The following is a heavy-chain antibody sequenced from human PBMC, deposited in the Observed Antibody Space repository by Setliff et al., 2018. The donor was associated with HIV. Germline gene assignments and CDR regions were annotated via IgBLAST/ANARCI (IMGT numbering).Heavy chain of an antibody. CDR3: ARDFPPKPMVRGVIDDYFDY. J-gene: IGHJ4*02. CDR2: ISTSGVGT. V-gene: IGHV3-21*04. CDR1: GFTFSNFA. D-gene: IGHD3-10*01. Sequence: GGSLRLSCAASGFTFSNFAINWVRQAPGKGLEWVSSISTSGVGTYYVDSVKGRFTISRYNAKNSLYLQMNSLRAEDTAVYYCARDFPPKPMVRGVIDDYFDYWGQGTLVTVSS.